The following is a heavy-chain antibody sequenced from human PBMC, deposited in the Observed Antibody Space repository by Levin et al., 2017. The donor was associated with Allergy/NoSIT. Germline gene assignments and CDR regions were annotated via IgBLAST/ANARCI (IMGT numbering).Heavy chain of an antibody. CDR2: ISYDGGNK. CDR1: GFTFSTYA. Sequence: SGGSLRLSCAASGFTFSTYAMHWVRQAPGKGLEWVAVISYDGGNKYYADSVKGRFPISRDNSKNTLYLQMNSLGTEDTAVYYCARGMYSQGAFDIWGQGTMVTVSS. CDR3: ARGMYSQGAFDI. D-gene: IGHD6-13*01. V-gene: IGHV3-30-3*01. J-gene: IGHJ3*02.